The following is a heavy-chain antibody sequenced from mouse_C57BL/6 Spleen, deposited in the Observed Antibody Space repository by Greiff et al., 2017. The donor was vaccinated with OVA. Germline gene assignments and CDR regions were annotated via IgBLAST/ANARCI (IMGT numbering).Heavy chain of an antibody. Sequence: QVQLKESGAELVKPGASVKISCKASGYAFSSYWMNWVKQRPGKGLEWIGQIYPGDGDTNYNGKFKGKATLTADKSSSTAYMQLSSLTSEDSAVYFCARSYDYDEGYAMDYWGQGTSGTVSS. D-gene: IGHD2-4*01. V-gene: IGHV1-80*01. CDR3: ARSYDYDEGYAMDY. CDR2: IYPGDGDT. J-gene: IGHJ4*01. CDR1: GYAFSSYW.